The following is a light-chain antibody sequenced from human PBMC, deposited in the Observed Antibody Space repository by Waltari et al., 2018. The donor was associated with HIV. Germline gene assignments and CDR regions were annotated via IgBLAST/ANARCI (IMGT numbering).Light chain of an antibody. CDR2: KAY. Sequence: DIQMTQSPSTLSESVGDRVTITCRASQSISSWLAWYQQKPGKAPKLLIYKAYSSDIGVPSRSGCCETGTVFTLSSCSRQPDDCATYYWQEYSPYPAFGQGTMLEIK. CDR1: QSISSW. V-gene: IGKV1-5*03. CDR3: QEYSPYPA. J-gene: IGKJ1*01.